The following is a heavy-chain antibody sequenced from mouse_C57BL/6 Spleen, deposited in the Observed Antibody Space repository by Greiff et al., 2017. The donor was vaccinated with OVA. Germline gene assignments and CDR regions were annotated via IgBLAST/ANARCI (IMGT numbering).Heavy chain of an antibody. J-gene: IGHJ1*03. Sequence: QVQLQQSGPGLVAPSQSLSITCTVSGFSLTSYAISWVRQPPGKGLEWLGVIWTGGGTNYNSALKSRLSISKDNSKSQVFLKMNSLQTDDTSRYYCARNRGYSNLYWYFDVWGTGTTVTVSS. CDR1: GFSLTSYA. CDR2: IWTGGGT. V-gene: IGHV2-9-1*01. CDR3: ARNRGYSNLYWYFDV. D-gene: IGHD2-5*01.